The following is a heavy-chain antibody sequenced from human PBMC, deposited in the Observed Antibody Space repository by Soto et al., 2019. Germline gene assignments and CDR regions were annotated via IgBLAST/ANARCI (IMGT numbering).Heavy chain of an antibody. D-gene: IGHD2-21*02. CDR2: IYSNNHK. J-gene: IGHJ4*02. CDR3: APRHRVGTVTDGFAF. CDR1: GFSLTTPGVG. V-gene: IGHV2-5*01. Sequence: QITLKEAGPTLVKPTQTRTLTCTFSGFSLTTPGVGVGWIRQPPGKALEWGAVIYSNNHKRFTPSLEARVSITTDTSKSPVVLTMTNLDPADTATYFCAPRHRVGTVTDGFAFWGQGLLVTVNS.